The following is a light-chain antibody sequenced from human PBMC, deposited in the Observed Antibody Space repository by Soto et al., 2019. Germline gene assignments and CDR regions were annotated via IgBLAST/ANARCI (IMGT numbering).Light chain of an antibody. CDR1: QSVSSTS. CDR2: GAS. Sequence: VLTQSPGTLSLSPGERVTILCLASQSVSSTSLAWYQQKNGQTPRLFIYGASSRATGTPDRISGGGYGTHFNLTISRLETEDFAVYYCQHYVTSSITFGQGTRLEIK. CDR3: QHYVTSSIT. J-gene: IGKJ5*01. V-gene: IGKV3-20*01.